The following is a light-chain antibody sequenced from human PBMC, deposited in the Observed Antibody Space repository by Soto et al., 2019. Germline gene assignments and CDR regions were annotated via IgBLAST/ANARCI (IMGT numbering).Light chain of an antibody. CDR1: QSVSIN. J-gene: IGKJ1*01. CDR2: GAS. CDR3: QQYNNWPPGT. V-gene: IGKV3-15*01. Sequence: EIVMTQSPATLSVSPGERATLSCRASQSVSINLAWYQQKPGQAPRLLIYGASTRATGSPARFSGSGSGTEFTLTISSLQSEDFAIYYCQQYNNWPPGTFGQGTKVEIK.